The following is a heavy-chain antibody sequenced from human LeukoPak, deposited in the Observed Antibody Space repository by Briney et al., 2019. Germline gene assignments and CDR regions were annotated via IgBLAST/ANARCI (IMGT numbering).Heavy chain of an antibody. CDR1: GFIFSNYA. Sequence: AGGSLRLSCAASGFIFSNYAMSWVRQAPGKGLEWVSTVSSSGGRTYNADSVKGRFTISRDNSKNMLYLQMNSLRAEDTAVYYCAKDLSTSKSPAWGYYYKYGMDVWGQGTTVTVSS. V-gene: IGHV3-23*01. CDR2: VSSSGGRT. J-gene: IGHJ6*02. CDR3: AKDLSTSKSPAWGYYYKYGMDV. D-gene: IGHD3-16*01.